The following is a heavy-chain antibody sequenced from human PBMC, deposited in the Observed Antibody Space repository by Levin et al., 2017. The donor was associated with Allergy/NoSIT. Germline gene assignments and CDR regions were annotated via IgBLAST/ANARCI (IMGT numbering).Heavy chain of an antibody. CDR2: ISWYSGSI. J-gene: IGHJ3*02. Sequence: LSLTCAASGFTFDDYAMHWVRQAPGKGLEWVSGISWYSGSIGYADSVKGRFTIPRDNAKNSLYSQMNSLRTEDTALYYCARDNIGLPDAFDIWGQGTMVIVSS. V-gene: IGHV3-9*01. CDR3: ARDNIGLPDAFDI. D-gene: IGHD3-10*01. CDR1: GFTFDDYA.